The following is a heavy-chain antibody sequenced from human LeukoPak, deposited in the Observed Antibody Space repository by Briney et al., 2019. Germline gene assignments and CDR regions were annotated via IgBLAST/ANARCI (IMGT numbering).Heavy chain of an antibody. Sequence: GGALRLSCAASGFTFSSYSMNWVRQAPGKGLEWVSSISSSSSYIYYAASVKGRFTISRDNAKNSLYLQMNSLRAEDTAVYYCARTYCSSTSCPYGMDVWGQGTTVTVSS. V-gene: IGHV3-21*01. CDR1: GFTFSSYS. D-gene: IGHD2-2*01. J-gene: IGHJ6*02. CDR2: ISSSSSYI. CDR3: ARTYCSSTSCPYGMDV.